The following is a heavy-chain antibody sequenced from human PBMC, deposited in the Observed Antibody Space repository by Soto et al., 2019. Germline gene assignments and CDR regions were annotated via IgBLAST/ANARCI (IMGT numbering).Heavy chain of an antibody. D-gene: IGHD2-15*01. CDR2: ISYDGSHK. Sequence: GGSMRLSCAGSGFTFSNYGLHWVRQAPGKGLEWVAVISYDGSHKYYADSVTGRFTISRDNSNNMLYLQMDSLRAEDTAVYYCAKDGAPRYCSRSSCHPAGAYWGQGTLVTVSS. CDR3: AKDGAPRYCSRSSCHPAGAY. V-gene: IGHV3-30*18. CDR1: GFTFSNYG. J-gene: IGHJ4*02.